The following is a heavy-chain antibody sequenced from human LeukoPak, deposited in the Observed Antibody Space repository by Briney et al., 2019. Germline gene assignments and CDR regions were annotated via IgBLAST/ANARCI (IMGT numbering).Heavy chain of an antibody. J-gene: IGHJ3*02. CDR1: GFTFSNAW. CDR3: TTAAKDYDISPHAFDI. Sequence: GGSLRLSCAASGFTFSNAWMSWVRQAPGKGLEWVGRTKSKTDGGTTDYAAPVKGRFTISRDDSKNTLYLQMNSLKTEDTAVYYCTTAAKDYDISPHAFDIWGQGTMVTVSS. V-gene: IGHV3-15*01. D-gene: IGHD3-9*01. CDR2: TKSKTDGGTT.